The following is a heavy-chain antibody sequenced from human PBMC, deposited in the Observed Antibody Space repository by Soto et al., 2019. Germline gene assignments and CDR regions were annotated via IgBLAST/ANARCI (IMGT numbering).Heavy chain of an antibody. CDR1: GYTFTSYG. Sequence: VASLKVSCKASGYTFTSYGISWVRQAPGQGLEWMGWISAYNGNTNYAQKLQGRVTMTTDTSTSTAYMELRSLRSDDTDVYYCARDRENDDDNWGQGTLVNVSS. D-gene: IGHD1-1*01. J-gene: IGHJ4*02. CDR2: ISAYNGNT. V-gene: IGHV1-18*01. CDR3: ARDRENDDDN.